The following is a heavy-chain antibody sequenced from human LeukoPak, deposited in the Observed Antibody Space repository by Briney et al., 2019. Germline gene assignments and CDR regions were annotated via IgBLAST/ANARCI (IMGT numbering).Heavy chain of an antibody. D-gene: IGHD6-6*01. Sequence: ASVKVSCKASGYTFTSYGISWVRQAPGQGLEWMGWISAYNGNTNYAQKLQGRVTMTTDTSTSTAYMELRSLRSDDTAVYYCVRDPGELVREDFDYWGQGTLVTVSS. CDR3: VRDPGELVREDFDY. CDR1: GYTFTSYG. V-gene: IGHV1-18*01. CDR2: ISAYNGNT. J-gene: IGHJ4*02.